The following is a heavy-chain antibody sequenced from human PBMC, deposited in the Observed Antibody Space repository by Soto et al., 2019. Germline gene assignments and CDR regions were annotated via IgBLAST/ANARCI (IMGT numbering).Heavy chain of an antibody. D-gene: IGHD2-15*01. CDR3: ARDGCSGGSCYPPDY. CDR2: INPNSGGT. V-gene: IGHV1-2*02. J-gene: IGHJ4*02. CDR1: GYTFTGYY. Sequence: ASVKFSCKSSGYTFTGYYMHWVRQAPGQGLEWMGWINPNSGGTNYAQKFQGRVTMTRDTSISTAYMELSRLRSDDTAVYYCARDGCSGGSCYPPDYWGQGKLVTGSS.